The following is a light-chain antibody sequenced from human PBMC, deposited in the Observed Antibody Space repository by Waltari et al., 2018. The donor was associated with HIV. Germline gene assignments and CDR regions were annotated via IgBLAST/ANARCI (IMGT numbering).Light chain of an antibody. V-gene: IGLV2-14*03. Sequence: LTQGPASVSGSPGQSITISCTGTSSDVGAYDYVSWYQQHPGKAPKLMIYDVNNRPSGVSHRFSGSKSATTASLTISGLQAEDEADYYCSSYTTSSTYVFGTGTKVTVL. CDR3: SSYTTSSTYV. CDR1: SSDVGAYDY. CDR2: DVN. J-gene: IGLJ1*01.